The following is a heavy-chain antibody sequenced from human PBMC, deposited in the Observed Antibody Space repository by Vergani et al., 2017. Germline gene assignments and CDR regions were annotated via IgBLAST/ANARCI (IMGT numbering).Heavy chain of an antibody. D-gene: IGHD2-21*02. J-gene: IGHJ4*02. CDR1: GDSISPYF. Sequence: QVQLHESGPGLVKPSETLSLTCTVSGDSISPYFWTWIRQPPGQGLEWIGYISYSGDTNCAPSLKSRVSISLDTSKNQFSQQVNSVTPSDRAVYYCARGGWLVPDVWGQGTLVTVSS. V-gene: IGHV4-59*01. CDR3: ARGGWLVPDV. CDR2: ISYSGDT.